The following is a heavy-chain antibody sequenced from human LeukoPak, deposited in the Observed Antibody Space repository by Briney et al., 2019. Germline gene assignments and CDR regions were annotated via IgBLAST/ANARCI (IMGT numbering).Heavy chain of an antibody. CDR2: IYYSGST. V-gene: IGHV4-59*12. D-gene: IGHD3-10*01. CDR1: GGSISSYY. J-gene: IGHJ3*02. Sequence: SETLSLTSTVSGGSISSYYWSWIRQPPGKGLEWIGYIYYSGSTNYNPSLKSRVTISVDTSKNQFSLKLSSVTAADTAVYYCARDNRYGSGSYYRNDAFDIWGQGTMVTVSS. CDR3: ARDNRYGSGSYYRNDAFDI.